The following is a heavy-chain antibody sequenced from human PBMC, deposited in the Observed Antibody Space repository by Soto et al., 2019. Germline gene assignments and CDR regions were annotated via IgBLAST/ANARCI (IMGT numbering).Heavy chain of an antibody. J-gene: IGHJ4*02. V-gene: IGHV1-18*01. CDR2: ISVYNGNT. D-gene: IGHD5-12*01. CDR1: GYTFTNYA. Sequence: GASVKVSCKASGYTFTNYAISWVRQAPGQGLEWMGWISVYNGNTNYAQKLQGRVTMTTDTSTSTAYMELRSLRSDDTALYYCERGMGYSGYDAFDKWGQGTPVNV. CDR3: ERGMGYSGYDAFDK.